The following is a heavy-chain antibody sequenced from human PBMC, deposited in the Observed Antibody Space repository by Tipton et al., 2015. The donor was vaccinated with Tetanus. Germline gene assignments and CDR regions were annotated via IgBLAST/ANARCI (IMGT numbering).Heavy chain of an antibody. D-gene: IGHD6-13*01. Sequence: TLSLTCAVYGGSFSGYYWSWIRQPPGKGLEWIGEINHSGSTNYNPSLKSRVTTSVDTSKNQFSLKLSSVTAADTAVYYCARLPYSSLVSGLDYWGQGTLVTVSS. J-gene: IGHJ4*02. CDR2: INHSGST. V-gene: IGHV4-34*01. CDR3: ARLPYSSLVSGLDY. CDR1: GGSFSGYY.